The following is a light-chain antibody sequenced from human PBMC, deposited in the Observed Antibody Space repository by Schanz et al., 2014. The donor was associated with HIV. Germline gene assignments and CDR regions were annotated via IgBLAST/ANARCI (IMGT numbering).Light chain of an antibody. V-gene: IGKV1-39*01. CDR3: QHYSLYPTWT. Sequence: DIQMTQSPSSLSTSVGDRVTITCRASQNIRTYLNWYQQKPGKAPKLLIYAASSLQSGVPSRFSGSGSGTEFTLTISSLQPDDFATYYCQHYSLYPTWTFGQGTKVEMK. J-gene: IGKJ1*01. CDR2: AAS. CDR1: QNIRTY.